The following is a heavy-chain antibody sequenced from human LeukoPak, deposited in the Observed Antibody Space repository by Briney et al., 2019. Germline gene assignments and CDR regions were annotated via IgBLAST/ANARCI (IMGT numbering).Heavy chain of an antibody. Sequence: SGTLSLTCGVSGGSIDITNYWSWVRQAPGKGLEWIGEISRGGTTNYNPSLRSRVAMSLDRANNQFSLSLTSVTAADTAVYYCTRENRPFCPFAYWGQGVLVTVSS. D-gene: IGHD2/OR15-2a*01. J-gene: IGHJ4*02. CDR1: GGSIDITNY. CDR3: TRENRPFCPFAY. V-gene: IGHV4-4*02. CDR2: ISRGGTT.